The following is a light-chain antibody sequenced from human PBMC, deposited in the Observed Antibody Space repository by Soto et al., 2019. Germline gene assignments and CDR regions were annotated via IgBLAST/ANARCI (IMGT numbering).Light chain of an antibody. J-gene: IGKJ2*01. CDR1: QSVSSNY. Sequence: EIVVTQSPGTLSLSPGERATLSCRASQSVSSNYLAWYQQKPGQAPRLLIYGASSRATGTPDRFRGSGSGTDFTLTINRLEPEDFAVYYCQQYGSTPYTFGQGTKLEIK. CDR2: GAS. V-gene: IGKV3-20*01. CDR3: QQYGSTPYT.